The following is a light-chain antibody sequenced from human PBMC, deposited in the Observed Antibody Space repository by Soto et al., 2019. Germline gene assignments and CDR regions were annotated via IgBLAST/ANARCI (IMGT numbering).Light chain of an antibody. CDR2: GAS. Sequence: EIVLTQSPGTLSLSPGERTTLSCRASQSVSSSYLAWYQQKPGQAPRLLIYGASNRATGIPDRFSGSGSGTDFTLTISRLEPEDFAVYYCQQYGSSPRTCGQGTKGDIK. J-gene: IGKJ1*01. CDR3: QQYGSSPRT. CDR1: QSVSSSY. V-gene: IGKV3-20*01.